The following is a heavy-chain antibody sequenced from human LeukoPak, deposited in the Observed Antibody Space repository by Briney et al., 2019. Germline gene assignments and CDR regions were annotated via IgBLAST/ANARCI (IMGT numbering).Heavy chain of an antibody. CDR2: ISSSDSTI. CDR3: ARAEMATNSFDY. CDR1: GFTFSSYE. Sequence: GGSLRLSCAASGFTFSSYEMNWVRQAPGKGLEWVSYISSSDSTIYYADSVKGRFTISRDNAKNSLYLQMNSLRAEDTAVYYCARAEMATNSFDYWGQGTLVTVSS. V-gene: IGHV3-48*03. J-gene: IGHJ4*02. D-gene: IGHD5-24*01.